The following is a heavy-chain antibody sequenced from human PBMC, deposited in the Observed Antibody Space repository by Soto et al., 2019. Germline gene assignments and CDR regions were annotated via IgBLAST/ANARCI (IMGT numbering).Heavy chain of an antibody. Sequence: LQLQESGSGLVKPSETLSLTCVVSGGSINTGGYSGSWIRQPPGKSLAWIGSIYHAGTTAYTPSLKSRVTCSVAMSKNQFSPRLTSVTAADTAVYYCASSYGDYGCVWFDSWGQGTQFTVSS. CDR2: IYHAGTT. V-gene: IGHV4-30-2*01. D-gene: IGHD4-17*01. J-gene: IGHJ5*01. CDR1: GGSINTGGYS. CDR3: ASSYGDYGCVWFDS.